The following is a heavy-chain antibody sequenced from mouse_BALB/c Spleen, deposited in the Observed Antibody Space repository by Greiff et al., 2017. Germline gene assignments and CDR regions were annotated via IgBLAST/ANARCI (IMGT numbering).Heavy chain of an antibody. CDR2: ISDGGSYT. V-gene: IGHV5-4*02. CDR1: GFTFSDYY. Sequence: EVQVVESGGGLVQPGGSLKLSCAASGFTFSDYYMYWVRQTPEKRLEWVATISDGGSYTYYPDSVKGRFTISRDNAKNNLYLQMSSLKSEDTAMYYCAREGITTATFAYWGQGTLVTVSA. CDR3: AREGITTATFAY. J-gene: IGHJ3*01. D-gene: IGHD1-2*01.